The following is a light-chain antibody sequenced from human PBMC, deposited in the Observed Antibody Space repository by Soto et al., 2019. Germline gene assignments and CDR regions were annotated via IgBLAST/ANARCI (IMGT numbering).Light chain of an antibody. CDR2: ASS. CDR1: QSISKY. CDR3: QQSYTTPLT. J-gene: IGKJ4*01. V-gene: IGKV1-39*01. Sequence: DIQMTQSPLSLSASVGDRVTITCRASQSISKYLIWYQLKPGKAPKLLIYASSSLQSGVPSRFSGSGSGTDFTLTISSLHLEDFATYYCQQSYTTPLTFGGGTKVEIK.